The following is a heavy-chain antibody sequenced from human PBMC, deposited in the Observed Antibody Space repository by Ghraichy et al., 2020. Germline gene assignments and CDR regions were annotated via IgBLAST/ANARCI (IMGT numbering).Heavy chain of an antibody. Sequence: SQTLSLTCTVSGGSISSYYWSWIRQPAGKGLEWIGRIYTSGSTNYNPFLKSRVTMSVDTSKNQFSLKLSSVTAADTAVYYCARGANEITIFGVVIDENWFDPWGQGTLVTVSS. J-gene: IGHJ5*02. CDR1: GGSISSYY. CDR3: ARGANEITIFGVVIDENWFDP. D-gene: IGHD3-3*01. CDR2: IYTSGST. V-gene: IGHV4-4*07.